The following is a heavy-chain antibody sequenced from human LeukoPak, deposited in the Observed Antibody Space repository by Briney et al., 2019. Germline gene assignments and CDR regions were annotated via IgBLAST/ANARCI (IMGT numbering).Heavy chain of an antibody. CDR1: GGSISSGGYY. Sequence: SETQSLTCTVSGGSISSGGYYWSWIRQHPGKGLEWIGYIYYSGSTYYNPSLKSRVTISVDTSKNQFSLKLSSVTAADTAVYYCARSRRGLYDYWGQGTLVTVSS. D-gene: IGHD3-10*01. CDR2: IYYSGST. CDR3: ARSRRGLYDY. J-gene: IGHJ4*02. V-gene: IGHV4-31*03.